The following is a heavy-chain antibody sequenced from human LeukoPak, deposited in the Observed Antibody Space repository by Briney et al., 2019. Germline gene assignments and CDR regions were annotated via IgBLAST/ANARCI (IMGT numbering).Heavy chain of an antibody. CDR1: GFTFSSYG. D-gene: IGHD3-22*01. CDR2: IRYDGSNK. J-gene: IGHJ4*02. Sequence: GGSLRLSCAASGFTFSSYGMHWVRQASGKGLEWVAFIRYDGSNKYYADSVKGRFTISRDNSKNTLYLQMNSLRAEDTAVYYCAKDYYDSSGYRTFDYWGQGTLVTVSS. V-gene: IGHV3-30*02. CDR3: AKDYYDSSGYRTFDY.